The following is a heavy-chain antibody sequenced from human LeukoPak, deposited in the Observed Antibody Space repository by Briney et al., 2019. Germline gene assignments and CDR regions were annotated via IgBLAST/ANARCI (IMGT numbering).Heavy chain of an antibody. J-gene: IGHJ5*02. CDR3: AKSWSAIAAAGIGWFDP. Sequence: GGSLSLSCAASGFTFSSYAMSWVRQAPGKGLDWVSAISGSGGSTYYADSVKGRFTISRDNSKNTLYLQMNSLRAEDTAVYYCAKSWSAIAAAGIGWFDPWGQGTLVTVSS. V-gene: IGHV3-23*01. D-gene: IGHD6-13*01. CDR2: ISGSGGST. CDR1: GFTFSSYA.